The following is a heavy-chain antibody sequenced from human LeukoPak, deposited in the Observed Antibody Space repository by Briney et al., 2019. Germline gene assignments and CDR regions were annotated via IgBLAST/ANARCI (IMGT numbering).Heavy chain of an antibody. CDR1: GGSISGYY. D-gene: IGHD1/OR15-1a*01. CDR3: ARLPLIATTRGGFDP. CDR2: VYDTGAT. V-gene: IGHV4-59*08. Sequence: SEALSLTCTVSGGSISGYYWSWIRQPPGKRLEWIGYVYDTGATNYNPSLKSRFTISVDTSKNQFSLYLSSVTAADTAVYYCARLPLIATTRGGFDPWGQGTLVTVSS. J-gene: IGHJ5*02.